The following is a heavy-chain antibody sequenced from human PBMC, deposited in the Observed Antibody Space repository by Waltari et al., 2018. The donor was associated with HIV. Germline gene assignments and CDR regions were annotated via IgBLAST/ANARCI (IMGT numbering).Heavy chain of an antibody. CDR2: HRGGGGST. CDR3: AKSPRAAPYYFDS. V-gene: IGHV3-23*01. D-gene: IGHD6-13*01. Sequence: VQPGGSLRLSCAASGFAFNSYGMNWGRQTPGSGLEWVSGHRGGGGSTYYAESVKGRFTIARYSFNNTLYLHMTSLRAKDTALYFCAKSPRAAPYYFDSWGQGTQVTVSS. CDR1: GFAFNSYG. J-gene: IGHJ4*02.